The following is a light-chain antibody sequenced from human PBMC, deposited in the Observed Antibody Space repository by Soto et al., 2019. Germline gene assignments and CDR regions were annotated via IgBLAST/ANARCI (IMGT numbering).Light chain of an antibody. V-gene: IGLV2-14*01. Sequence: QSVLTQPASASGSPGQSITISCTGTSSDVGGYNYVSWYQQHPGKAPKLMIYDVSNRPSGVSNRFSGSKSGNTASLTISGLQAEDEADYYCSSYTSSSTPLYVFGNGTKVTVL. J-gene: IGLJ1*01. CDR3: SSYTSSSTPLYV. CDR1: SSDVGGYNY. CDR2: DVS.